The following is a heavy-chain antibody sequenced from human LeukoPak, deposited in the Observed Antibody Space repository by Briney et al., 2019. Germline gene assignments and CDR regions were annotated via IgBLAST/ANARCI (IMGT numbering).Heavy chain of an antibody. D-gene: IGHD2-2*02. CDR2: INHSGST. CDR1: GGSFSGYY. J-gene: IGHJ4*02. CDR3: ARHAVVGYCSNTRCSTGKTTRGYYFDY. Sequence: PSETLSLTCAVYGGSFSGYYWSWIRQPPGKGLEWIGEINHSGSTNYNPSLKSRVTISVDTSKNQFSLKLSSVTAADTAVYYCARHAVVGYCSNTRCSTGKTTRGYYFDYWGQGTLVTVSS. V-gene: IGHV4-34*01.